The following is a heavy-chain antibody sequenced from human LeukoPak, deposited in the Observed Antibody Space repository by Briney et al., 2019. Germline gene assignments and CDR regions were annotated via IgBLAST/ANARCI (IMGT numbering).Heavy chain of an antibody. V-gene: IGHV1-46*03. Sequence: GASVMVSCKASGYTFTSYYMHWVRQAPGQGLEWMGIINPSGGSTSYAQKFQGRVTMTRDTSTSTVYMELSSLRSEDTAVYYCARDGAFRMGVVRVGYYYYMDVWGKGTTVTVSS. CDR1: GYTFTSYY. CDR3: ARDGAFRMGVVRVGYYYYMDV. J-gene: IGHJ6*03. CDR2: INPSGGST. D-gene: IGHD3-3*01.